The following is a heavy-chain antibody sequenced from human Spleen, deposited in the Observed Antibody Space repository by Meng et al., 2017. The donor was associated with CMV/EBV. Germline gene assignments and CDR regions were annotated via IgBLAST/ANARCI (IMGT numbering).Heavy chain of an antibody. CDR3: ARLPTRYCSSTSCYPYYYYGMDV. CDR2: INPNSGGT. J-gene: IGHJ6*02. CDR1: GYTFTDYY. V-gene: IGHV1-2*02. D-gene: IGHD2-2*01. Sequence: ASVKVSCKASGYTFTDYYIHWVRQAPGQGLEWMGWINPNSGGTNYAQKFEGRVTMTRDTSITTAYMELSRLKSDDTAVYYCARLPTRYCSSTSCYPYYYYGMDVWGQGTTVTVSS.